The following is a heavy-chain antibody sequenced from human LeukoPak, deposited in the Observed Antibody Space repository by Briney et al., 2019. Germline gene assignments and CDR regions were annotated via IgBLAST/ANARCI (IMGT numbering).Heavy chain of an antibody. J-gene: IGHJ1*01. D-gene: IGHD2-2*01. CDR1: GFDLSIYA. CDR2: ISTMSNYI. V-gene: IGHV3-21*01. Sequence: GGSLRLSCAASGFDLSIYAINWLRQAPGKGVEWVSSISTMSNYIFYGDSVKGRFTISRDNAKNSLYLQMNSLRAEDTAVYYCARDGRYCSSTSCPGYFQHWGQGTLVTVSS. CDR3: ARDGRYCSSTSCPGYFQH.